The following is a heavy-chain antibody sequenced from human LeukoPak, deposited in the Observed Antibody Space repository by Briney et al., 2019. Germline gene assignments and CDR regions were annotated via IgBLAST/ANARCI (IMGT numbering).Heavy chain of an antibody. CDR1: GFTFDNYA. J-gene: IGHJ4*02. D-gene: IGHD6-13*01. Sequence: PGGSLRLSCAASGFTFDNYAMHWVRQVPGKGLEWVSGINWNSGDTGYADSVKGRFTISRDNAKNSLYLQMNTLRVEDTALYYCVKGLPVAGTFDYWGQGTLVTVSS. CDR2: INWNSGDT. CDR3: VKGLPVAGTFDY. V-gene: IGHV3-9*01.